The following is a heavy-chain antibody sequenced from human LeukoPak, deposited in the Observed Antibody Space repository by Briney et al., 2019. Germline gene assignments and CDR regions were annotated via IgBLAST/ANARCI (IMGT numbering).Heavy chain of an antibody. CDR2: IIPIFGTA. J-gene: IGHJ5*02. V-gene: IGHV1-69*13. Sequence: GASVKVSCKASGGTFSSYAISWVRQAPGQGLEWMGGIIPIFGTANYAQKFQGRVTITADESTSTAYMELSSLRSEDTAVYYCATGTNRKYSSGWYTGFSGFDPWGQGTLVTVSS. D-gene: IGHD6-19*01. CDR3: ATGTNRKYSSGWYTGFSGFDP. CDR1: GGTFSSYA.